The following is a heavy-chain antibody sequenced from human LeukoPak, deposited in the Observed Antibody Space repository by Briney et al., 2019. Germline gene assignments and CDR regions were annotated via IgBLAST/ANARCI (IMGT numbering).Heavy chain of an antibody. Sequence: GGSLRLSCAASGFTFSSYAMSWVRQAPGKGLEWVSAISGSGGSTYYADSVKGRFTISRGNSKNTLYLQMNSLRAEDTAVYYCAKDGLVVAATLGLRDYWGQGTLVAVSS. CDR1: GFTFSSYA. CDR3: AKDGLVVAATLGLRDY. CDR2: ISGSGGST. J-gene: IGHJ4*02. D-gene: IGHD2-15*01. V-gene: IGHV3-23*01.